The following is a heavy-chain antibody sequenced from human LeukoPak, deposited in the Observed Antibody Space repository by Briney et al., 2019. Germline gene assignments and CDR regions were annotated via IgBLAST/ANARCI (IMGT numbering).Heavy chain of an antibody. J-gene: IGHJ5*02. D-gene: IGHD6-19*01. CDR3: AREGRLAPWLVPGGWFDP. CDR2: ICASNGNT. V-gene: IGHV1-18*01. Sequence: ASVQVSCQASLYSLPSSGINWVRQAPAHGLEWMGWICASNGNTDHAQNFQGRVPMTTDPATSTAYMKMKRFRSDDRAVYDCAREGRLAPWLVPGGWFDPWGQGTLVTVSS. CDR1: LYSLPSSG.